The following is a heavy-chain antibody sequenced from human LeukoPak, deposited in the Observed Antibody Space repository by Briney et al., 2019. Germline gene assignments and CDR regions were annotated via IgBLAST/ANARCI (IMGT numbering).Heavy chain of an antibody. V-gene: IGHV3-7*01. D-gene: IGHD3-3*01. CDR1: GFTFSSYW. CDR2: IKQDGSEK. CDR3: ARQSQGDFWSGYWSGPIDY. J-gene: IGHJ4*02. Sequence: GGSLRLSCAASGFTFSSYWMSWVRQAPGKGLEWVANIKQDGSEKYYVDSVKGRFTISRDNAKNSLYLQMNSLRAEDTAVYYCARQSQGDFWSGYWSGPIDYWGQGTLVTVSS.